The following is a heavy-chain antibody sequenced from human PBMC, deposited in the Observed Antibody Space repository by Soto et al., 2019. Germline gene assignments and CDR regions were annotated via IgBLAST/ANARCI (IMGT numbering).Heavy chain of an antibody. CDR2: INHSGST. J-gene: IGHJ4*02. D-gene: IGHD3-9*01. CDR3: ARLGVLLYFDWPIQYYFDY. CDR1: GGSFSGYY. V-gene: IGHV4-34*01. Sequence: PSETLSLTCAVYGGSFSGYYWSWIRQPPGKGLEWIGEINHSGSTNYNPSLKSRVTISVDTSKNQFSLKLSSVTAADAAVYYCARLGVLLYFDWPIQYYFDYWGRGTLVT.